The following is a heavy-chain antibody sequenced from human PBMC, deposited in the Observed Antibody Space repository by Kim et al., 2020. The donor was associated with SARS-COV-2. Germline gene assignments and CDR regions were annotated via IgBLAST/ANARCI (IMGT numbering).Heavy chain of an antibody. D-gene: IGHD2-2*02. CDR2: IWYDGSNK. J-gene: IGHJ6*02. V-gene: IGHV3-33*06. Sequence: GGSLRLSCAASGFTFSSYGMHWVRQAPGKGLEWVAVIWYDGSNKYYADSVKGRFTISRDNSKNTLYLQMNSLRAEDTAGYYCAKDISGSWYTGMDVWGQG. CDR3: AKDISGSWYTGMDV. CDR1: GFTFSSYG.